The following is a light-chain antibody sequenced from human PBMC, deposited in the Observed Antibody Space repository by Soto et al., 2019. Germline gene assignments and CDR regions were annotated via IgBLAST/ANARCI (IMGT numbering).Light chain of an antibody. J-gene: IGKJ1*01. CDR3: QQYGSSGT. V-gene: IGKV3-20*01. CDR2: GAS. Sequence: EFVLKQSPGTLSLTPGERATLSCRASQSVYSSHLAWYRQKPGQVPRLLIYGASNRATGIPDRFSGSGSGTDFTLTISRLEPEDFAVYYCQQYGSSGTFGQGTKVDIK. CDR1: QSVYSSH.